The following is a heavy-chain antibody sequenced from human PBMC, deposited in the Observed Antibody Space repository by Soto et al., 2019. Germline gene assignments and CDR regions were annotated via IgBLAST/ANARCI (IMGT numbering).Heavy chain of an antibody. CDR3: ARSYDYGDCYFDY. D-gene: IGHD4-17*01. CDR1: GGSISSYY. V-gene: IGHV4-4*07. Sequence: PXGTLSLTCTVSGGSISSYYWSWIRQPSGKGLEWIGRIYTSGSTNYNPSLKSRVTMSVDTSKNQFSLKLSSVTAADTAVYYCARSYDYGDCYFDYWGQGTLVTVS. CDR2: IYTSGST. J-gene: IGHJ4*02.